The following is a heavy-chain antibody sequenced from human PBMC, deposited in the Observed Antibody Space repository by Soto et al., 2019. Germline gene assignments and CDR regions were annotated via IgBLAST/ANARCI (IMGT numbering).Heavy chain of an antibody. CDR2: INPSGGST. V-gene: IGHV1-46*03. CDR3: ASAFNPPLGARGGPGILDY. D-gene: IGHD3-10*01. J-gene: IGHJ4*02. Sequence: ASVKVSCKASGYTFTSYYMHWVRQAPGQGLEWMGIINPSGGSTSYAQKFQGRVTMTRDTSTSTVYMELSSLRSEDTAVYYCASAFNPPLGARGGPGILDYWGQGTLVTVSS. CDR1: GYTFTSYY.